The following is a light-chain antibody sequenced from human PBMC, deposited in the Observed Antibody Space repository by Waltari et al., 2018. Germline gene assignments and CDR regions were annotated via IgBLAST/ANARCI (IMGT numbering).Light chain of an antibody. CDR3: QQYGSSILYT. CDR1: QRLTKNY. V-gene: IGKV3-20*01. CDR2: GAS. Sequence: VLTQSPGTLSLSPGERATVSCRASQRLTKNYLAWYQQKPGQAPRLLIYGASSRAAGIPGRFSGSGSGTDFTLTISRLEPEDFAMYYCQQYGSSILYTFGQGTKLEIK. J-gene: IGKJ2*01.